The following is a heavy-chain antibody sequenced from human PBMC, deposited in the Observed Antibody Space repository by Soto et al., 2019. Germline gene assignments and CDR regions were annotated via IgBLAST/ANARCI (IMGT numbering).Heavy chain of an antibody. CDR1: GFDFEDFA. V-gene: IGHV3-43D*04. J-gene: IGHJ4*02. CDR2: INSDGTDS. D-gene: IGHD3-22*01. CDR3: AKALYYYDSSPLDH. Sequence: GGSLRLSCAAAGFDFEDFAMHWVRQAPGKGLEWVSLINSDGTDSYYMDSVRGRFTISRDNGKNSLYLQMDRLRPEDTASYFCAKALYYYDSSPLDHWGQGTLVTVSS.